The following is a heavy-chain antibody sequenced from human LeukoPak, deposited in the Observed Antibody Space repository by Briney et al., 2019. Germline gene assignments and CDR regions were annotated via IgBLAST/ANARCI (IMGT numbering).Heavy chain of an antibody. CDR1: GDSVSSNNAA. V-gene: IGHV6-1*01. CDR2: TYYRSKWSK. CDR3: EREGGGYGGYDFDY. Sequence: SQTLSLTCAISGDSVSSNNAAWNWIRQSPSRGLEWLGRTYYRSKWSKDYAVSVKSQITINPDTSKNQFSLHLNSVTPEDTAVYYCEREGGGYGGYDFDYWGQGTRVTVSS. J-gene: IGHJ4*02. D-gene: IGHD5-12*01.